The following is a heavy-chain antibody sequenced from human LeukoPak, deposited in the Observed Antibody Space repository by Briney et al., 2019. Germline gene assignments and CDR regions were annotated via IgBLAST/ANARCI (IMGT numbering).Heavy chain of an antibody. CDR2: IWYDGSNK. CDR3: ARDEGHRYCSSTSCYGPPTYGMDV. V-gene: IGHV3-33*01. D-gene: IGHD2-2*01. CDR1: GFTFFTYG. Sequence: GRSLRLSCAASGFTFFTYGMHWVRQAPGKGLEWVAVIWYDGSNKHYADSVKGRFTISRDNSKNTLYLQMNSLRAEDTAVYYCARDEGHRYCSSTSCYGPPTYGMDVWGQGTTVTVSS. J-gene: IGHJ6*02.